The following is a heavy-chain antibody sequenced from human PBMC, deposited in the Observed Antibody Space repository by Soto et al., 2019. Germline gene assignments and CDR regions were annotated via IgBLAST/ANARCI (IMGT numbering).Heavy chain of an antibody. J-gene: IGHJ5*02. CDR3: AKVRLTFGFGELNWFDP. Sequence: WPSLTLTCAASGFTFTSYPTSWVRQAPGKGLEWVSAISGSGGSTYYADSVKGRFTISRDNSKNTLYLQMNSLRAEDTAVYYCAKVRLTFGFGELNWFDPWGQGTRVTVSS. D-gene: IGHD3-10*01. CDR2: ISGSGGST. CDR1: GFTFTSYP. V-gene: IGHV3-23*01.